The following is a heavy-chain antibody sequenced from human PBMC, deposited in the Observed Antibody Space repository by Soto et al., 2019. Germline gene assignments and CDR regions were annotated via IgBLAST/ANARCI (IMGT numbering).Heavy chain of an antibody. V-gene: IGHV3-7*01. D-gene: IGHD3-3*01. CDR3: VLEWTVWA. J-gene: IGHJ4*02. CDR1: GFTFSSYW. CDR2: INQDGSDK. Sequence: EVQLVASGGVLVQPGGSLRLSCAASGFTFSSYWMSWVRQPPGKGLEWVANINQDGSDKYYVDSVKGRFTISRDNAKNSLYLQMNSLRAEDTAVYYCVLEWTVWAWGQGTLVTVSS.